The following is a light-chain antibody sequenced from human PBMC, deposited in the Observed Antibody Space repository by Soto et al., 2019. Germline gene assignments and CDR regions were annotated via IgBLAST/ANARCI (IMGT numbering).Light chain of an antibody. Sequence: EIVMTQSPATLSVSPGDRATLSCRASQSIRSNLAWYQQKPGQAPRLLIYGASSRATGIPARFSGSESGTEFTLTISRLEPEDFAVYYCQHYVSPPISFGQGTRLEIK. CDR2: GAS. CDR1: QSIRSN. CDR3: QHYVSPPIS. J-gene: IGKJ5*01. V-gene: IGKV3-15*01.